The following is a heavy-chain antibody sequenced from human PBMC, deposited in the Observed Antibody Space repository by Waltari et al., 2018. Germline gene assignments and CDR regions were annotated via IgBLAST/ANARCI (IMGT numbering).Heavy chain of an antibody. D-gene: IGHD2-15*01. J-gene: IGHJ6*03. CDR3: ARDGYCSGGSCYAYYYYYMDV. V-gene: IGHV1-69*04. Sequence: QVQLVQSGAEVKKPGSSVKVSCKASGGTFSSYAISWVRQAPGQGLEWMGGIMPSLGIANYAQKFQGRVTITADEATSTAYMELSSLRSEDTAVYYCARDGYCSGGSCYAYYYYYMDVWGKGTTVTGSS. CDR1: GGTFSSYA. CDR2: IMPSLGIA.